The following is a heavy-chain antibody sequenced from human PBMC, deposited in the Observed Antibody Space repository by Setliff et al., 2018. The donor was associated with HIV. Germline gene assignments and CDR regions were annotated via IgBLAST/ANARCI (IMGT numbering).Heavy chain of an antibody. CDR1: GYTFSDYY. CDR2: INSDSGGT. V-gene: IGHV1-2*02. Sequence: ASVKVSCKASGYTFSDYYMHWVRQAPGQGLEWMGWINSDSGGTNYAQRFQGRITMTRDTSTNTVYMELNKLRSDDTAVYYCARGTAPRPASVLEFLEWLFPNWFDPWGQGTLVTVSS. CDR3: ARGTAPRPASVLEFLEWLFPNWFDP. D-gene: IGHD3-3*02. J-gene: IGHJ5*02.